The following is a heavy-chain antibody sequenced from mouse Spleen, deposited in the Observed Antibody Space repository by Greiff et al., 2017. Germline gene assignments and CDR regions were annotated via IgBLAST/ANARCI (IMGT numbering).Heavy chain of an antibody. CDR3: ARDYGSNWYFDV. D-gene: IGHD1-1*01. V-gene: IGHV14-3*02. CDR2: IDPANGNT. J-gene: IGHJ1*01. Sequence: VQLQQSGAELVKPGASVKLSCTASGFNIKDTYMHWVKQRPEQGLEWIGRIDPANGNTKYDPKFQGKATITADTSSNTAYLQLSSLTSEDTAVYYCARDYGSNWYFDVWGAGTTVTVSS. CDR1: GFNIKDTY.